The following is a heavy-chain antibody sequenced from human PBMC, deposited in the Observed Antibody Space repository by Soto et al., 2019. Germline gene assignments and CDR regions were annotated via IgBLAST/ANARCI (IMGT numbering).Heavy chain of an antibody. CDR1: GFTFSSSA. D-gene: IGHD1-1*01. V-gene: IGHV3-23*01. CDR3: AKNDEPLIYYYFDF. J-gene: IGHJ4*02. CDR2: ISGSGGSA. Sequence: GGSLRLSCAASGFTFSSSAMSWVRQAPGKGLEWVSGISGSGGSAYYSDSLKGRFTISRDNSKNTLFLQMNSLRAEDTAVYFCAKNDEPLIYYYFDFWGKGTQVTVYS.